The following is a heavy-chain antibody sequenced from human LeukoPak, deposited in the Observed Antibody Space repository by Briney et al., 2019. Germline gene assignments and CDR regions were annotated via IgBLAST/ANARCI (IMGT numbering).Heavy chain of an antibody. J-gene: IGHJ4*02. CDR1: GFTFSSYA. CDR3: AKDDRAGSSFDY. Sequence: GGSPRLSCAASGFTFSSYAMSWVPQAPGKGLEWVSNICGSGGISYYADSVKGRFTISRDNSKNTPYLQMDSRRAEDTAVYYCAKDDRAGSSFDYWGQGTLVTVSS. D-gene: IGHD6-13*01. V-gene: IGHV3-23*01. CDR2: ICGSGGIS.